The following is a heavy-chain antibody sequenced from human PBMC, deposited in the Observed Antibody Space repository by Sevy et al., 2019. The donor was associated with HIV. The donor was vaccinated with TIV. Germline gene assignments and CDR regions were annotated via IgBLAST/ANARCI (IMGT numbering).Heavy chain of an antibody. D-gene: IGHD3-10*01. J-gene: IGHJ4*02. CDR2: INHSGST. Sequence: ETLSLTCAVYGGSFSGYYWSWIRQPPGKGLEWIGEINHSGSTNYNPSLKSRVTISVDTSKNQFSLKLSSVTAADTAVYYCARDLYYYGSGSTTPTDYWGQGTLVTVSS. CDR3: ARDLYYYGSGSTTPTDY. CDR1: GGSFSGYY. V-gene: IGHV4-34*01.